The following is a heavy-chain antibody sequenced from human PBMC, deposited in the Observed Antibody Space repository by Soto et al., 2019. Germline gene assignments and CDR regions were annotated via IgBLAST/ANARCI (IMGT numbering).Heavy chain of an antibody. Sequence: QVQLQESGPGLVKPSQTLSLTCTVSGGSFSNSAYYWNWLRQHPGKGLEWIGYIRYTGSTSYNPSLKSRLTISLDTSTSRFSLHLSSVTAADTAVYYCAGGRDGYKSGYWGQGTLVSVSS. J-gene: IGHJ4*02. V-gene: IGHV4-31*03. D-gene: IGHD5-12*01. CDR1: GGSFSNSAYY. CDR2: IRYTGST. CDR3: AGGRDGYKSGY.